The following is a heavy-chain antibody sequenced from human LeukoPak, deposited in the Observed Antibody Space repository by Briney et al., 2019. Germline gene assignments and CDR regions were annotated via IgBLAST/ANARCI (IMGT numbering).Heavy chain of an antibody. CDR1: GGSISSGSYY. J-gene: IGHJ5*02. D-gene: IGHD3-22*01. V-gene: IGHV4-39*07. Sequence: SQTLSLTCTVSGGSISSGSYYWSWIRQPPGKGLEWIGEINHSGSTNYNPSLKSRVTISVDTSKNQFSLKLSSVTAADTAVYYCARDGYYYDSSGYLPWGQGTLVTVSS. CDR3: ARDGYYYDSSGYLP. CDR2: INHSGST.